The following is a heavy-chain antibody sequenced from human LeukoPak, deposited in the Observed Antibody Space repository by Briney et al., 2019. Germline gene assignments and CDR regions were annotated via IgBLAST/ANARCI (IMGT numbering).Heavy chain of an antibody. Sequence: ASVKVSCKTSGYTFTSYYMHWVRQAPGQGLEWMGGINPTGSSTNYAEKFQGRVTMTKDTSTSTAYMELRSLRSDGTAVYYWARLRGYYYGSGSYYNPPVYWGQGNLVTVSS. V-gene: IGHV1-46*01. D-gene: IGHD3-10*01. J-gene: IGHJ4*02. CDR2: INPTGSST. CDR3: ARLRGYYYGSGSYYNPPVY. CDR1: GYTFTSYY.